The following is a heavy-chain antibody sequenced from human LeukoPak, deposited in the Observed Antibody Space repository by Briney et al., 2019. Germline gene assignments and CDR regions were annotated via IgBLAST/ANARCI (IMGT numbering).Heavy chain of an antibody. Sequence: SQTLSLTCTVSGGSISSGSYYWSWIRQPAGKGLEWIGRIYTSGSTNYNPSLKSRVTISVDTSKNQFSLKLSSVTAADTAVYYCARVDRFGESTHYFDDWGQGTLVTVSS. J-gene: IGHJ4*02. CDR3: ARVDRFGESTHYFDD. CDR1: GGSISSGSYY. CDR2: IYTSGST. D-gene: IGHD3-10*01. V-gene: IGHV4-61*02.